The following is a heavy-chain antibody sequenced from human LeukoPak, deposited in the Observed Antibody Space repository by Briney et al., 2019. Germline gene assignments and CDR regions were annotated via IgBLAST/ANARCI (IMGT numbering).Heavy chain of an antibody. CDR1: GFTFSSYS. Sequence: GGSLRLSCAASGFTFSSYSMNWVRQAPGKGLEWVSSISSSSYIYYADSVKGRLTISRDNAKNSLYLQMNSLRDEDTAVYHCARESTNWAFDYWGQGTLVTVSS. V-gene: IGHV3-21*04. CDR2: ISSSSYI. CDR3: ARESTNWAFDY. J-gene: IGHJ4*02. D-gene: IGHD7-27*01.